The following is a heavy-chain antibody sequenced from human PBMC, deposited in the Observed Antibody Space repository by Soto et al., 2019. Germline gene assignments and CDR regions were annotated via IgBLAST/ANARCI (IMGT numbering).Heavy chain of an antibody. CDR1: TFKNYG. CDR2: VRGSGAGA. Sequence: TFKNYGVSCIRQTQGKGPEWVAAVRGSGAGAYHADSVRGRFTSSRDNSKNTLYLQMNSLRAEDTAVYYCAREKEGGYYYGSGSYYPLDVWGQGTTVTVSS. D-gene: IGHD3-10*01. J-gene: IGHJ6*02. CDR3: AREKEGGYYYGSGSYYPLDV. V-gene: IGHV3-23*01.